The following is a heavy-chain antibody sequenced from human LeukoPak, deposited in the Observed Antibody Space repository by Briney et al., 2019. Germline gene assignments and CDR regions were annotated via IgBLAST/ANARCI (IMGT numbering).Heavy chain of an antibody. CDR2: ISGSDDGT. D-gene: IGHD2-15*01. V-gene: IGHV3-23*01. J-gene: IGHJ4*02. Sequence: GGSLRLSCAASGFTFSTYAMSWVRQIPGKGLEWVSAISGSDDGTYYADSVKGRFTISRDNSRNTLYLQMNTLRAEDTAVYFCAKSPVSSCRGSFCYPFDYWGQGNLITVSS. CDR1: GFTFSTYA. CDR3: AKSPVSSCRGSFCYPFDY.